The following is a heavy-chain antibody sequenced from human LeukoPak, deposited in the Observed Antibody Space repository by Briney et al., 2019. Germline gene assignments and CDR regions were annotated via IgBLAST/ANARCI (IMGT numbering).Heavy chain of an antibody. J-gene: IGHJ4*02. CDR3: ARDSSGHYPYFDY. CDR1: GGSISSYY. V-gene: IGHV4-4*09. D-gene: IGHD3-22*01. Sequence: SETLSLTCTVSGGSISSYYWSWIRQPPGKGLEWIGYIYTSGSTNYNPSLKSRVTISVDTSKNQFSLKLSSVTAADAAVYYCARDSSGHYPYFDYWGQGTLVTVSS. CDR2: IYTSGST.